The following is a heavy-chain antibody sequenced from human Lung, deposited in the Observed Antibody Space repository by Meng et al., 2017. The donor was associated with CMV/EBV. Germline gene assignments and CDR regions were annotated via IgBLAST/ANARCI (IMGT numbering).Heavy chain of an antibody. CDR3: ARAPYESNFDP. Sequence: SCKASGSTFFAYYMHWVRQAPGQGLEWLGWINPGTGGTDCAQKFQGRVTMTRDTSISTVYLELTTLTSDDTAVYFCARAPYESNFDPWGQGTLVTVSS. CDR1: GSTFFAYY. CDR2: INPGTGGT. V-gene: IGHV1-2*02. D-gene: IGHD3-22*01. J-gene: IGHJ5*02.